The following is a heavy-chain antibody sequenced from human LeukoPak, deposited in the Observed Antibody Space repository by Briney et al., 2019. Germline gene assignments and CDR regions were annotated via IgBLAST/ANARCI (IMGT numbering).Heavy chain of an antibody. D-gene: IGHD6-19*01. CDR2: IYYSGST. CDR3: ARDSGSGSYSNNFDS. J-gene: IGHJ4*02. V-gene: IGHV4-59*12. CDR1: GGSISSYY. Sequence: SETLSLTCTVSGGSISSYYWSWIRQPPGKGLEWIGYIYYSGSTNYNPSLKSRVTISVDTSKNQFSLKLTSVTAADTAVYYCARDSGSGSYSNNFDSWGQGTLVTVSS.